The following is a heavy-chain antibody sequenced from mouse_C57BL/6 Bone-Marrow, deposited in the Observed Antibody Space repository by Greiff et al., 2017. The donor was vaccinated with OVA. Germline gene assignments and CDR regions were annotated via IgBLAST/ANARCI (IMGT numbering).Heavy chain of an antibody. V-gene: IGHV1-81*01. J-gene: IGHJ1*03. Sequence: VQLQQSGAELARPGASVKLSCKASGYTFTSYGISWVKQSTGQGLEWIGEIYPRSGNTYYNEKFKGKATLTADKSSSTAYMELRSLTSEDSAVYFCARGPYGSSSYWYFDVWGTGTTVTVSS. CDR1: GYTFTSYG. CDR3: ARGPYGSSSYWYFDV. CDR2: IYPRSGNT. D-gene: IGHD1-1*01.